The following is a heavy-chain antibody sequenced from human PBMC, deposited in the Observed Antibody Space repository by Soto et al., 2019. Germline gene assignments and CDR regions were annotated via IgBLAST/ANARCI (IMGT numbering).Heavy chain of an antibody. CDR1: GGSLNNYY. D-gene: IGHD3-16*01. Sequence: PSETLSLTCTVSGGSLNNYYWSWIRQPAGKGLEWIGRIYTVGSTNYNPSLKSRVTMSIDTSKNQFSLRLTSVTAADTAVYYCARSPLTHSYAQFDSWGQGSLVT. V-gene: IGHV4-4*07. CDR2: IYTVGST. J-gene: IGHJ4*02. CDR3: ARSPLTHSYAQFDS.